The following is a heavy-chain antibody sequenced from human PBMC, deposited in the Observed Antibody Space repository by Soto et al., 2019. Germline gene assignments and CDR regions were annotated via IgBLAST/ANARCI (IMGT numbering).Heavy chain of an antibody. CDR3: AKDPPKRTGRGDY. CDR1: GFTFSSYA. J-gene: IGHJ4*02. Sequence: EVQLLESGGGLVQPGGSLRLSCAASGFTFSSYAMSWVRQAPGKGLEWVSAISGSGGSTYYADSVKGRFTISRDNSRNTLDLQMNSLRAEDTAVYYCAKDPPKRTGRGDYWGQGTLVTVSS. V-gene: IGHV3-23*01. D-gene: IGHD3-9*01. CDR2: ISGSGGST.